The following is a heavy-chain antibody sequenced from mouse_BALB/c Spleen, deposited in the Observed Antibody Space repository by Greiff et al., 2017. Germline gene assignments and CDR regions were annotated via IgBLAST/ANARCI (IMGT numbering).Heavy chain of an antibody. CDR1: GFNIKDTY. Sequence: VQLKQSGAELVKPGASVKLSCTASGFNIKDTYMHWVKQRPEQGLEWIGRIDPANGNTKYDPKFQGKATITADTSSNTAYLQLSSLTSEDTAVYYCAQGVGRWFAYWGQGTLVTVSA. J-gene: IGHJ3*01. CDR3: AQGVGRWFAY. CDR2: IDPANGNT. V-gene: IGHV14-3*02.